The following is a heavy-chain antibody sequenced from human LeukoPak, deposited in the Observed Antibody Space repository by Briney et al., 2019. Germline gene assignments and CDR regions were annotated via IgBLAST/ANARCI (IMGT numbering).Heavy chain of an antibody. Sequence: SETLSLACAVYGGSFSGYYWSWIRQPPGKGLEWIGEINHSGSTNYNPSLKSRVTISVDTSKNQFSLKLSSVTAADTAVYYCARAGRLIRGGKGFDPWGQGTLVTVSS. CDR3: ARAGRLIRGGKGFDP. CDR1: GGSFSGYY. CDR2: INHSGST. D-gene: IGHD3-10*01. V-gene: IGHV4-34*01. J-gene: IGHJ5*02.